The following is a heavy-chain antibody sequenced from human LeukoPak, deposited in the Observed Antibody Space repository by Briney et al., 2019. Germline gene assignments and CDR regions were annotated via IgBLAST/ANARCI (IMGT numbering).Heavy chain of an antibody. Sequence: SVKVSCKASGGTFSSYAISWVRQAPGQGLEWMGRIIPILGIANYAQKFQGRVTITADKSTSTAYMELSSLRSEDTAVYYCARAVVVPAAIRDYGMDVWGQGTTVTVSS. D-gene: IGHD2-2*02. CDR3: ARAVVVPAAIRDYGMDV. CDR2: IIPILGIA. J-gene: IGHJ6*02. V-gene: IGHV1-69*04. CDR1: GGTFSSYA.